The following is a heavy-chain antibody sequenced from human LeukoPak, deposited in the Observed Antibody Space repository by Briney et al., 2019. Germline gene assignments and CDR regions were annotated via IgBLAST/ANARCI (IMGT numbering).Heavy chain of an antibody. Sequence: GGSLRLSCAASGFSFRAFDMYWVRQAPGKGLEWVSRITNDGGKTYYADSVRGRFTISRDNSQSSLYLQMNSLRTDDAALYYCATWAFYHGLDVWGQGTTVTVSS. V-gene: IGHV3-43*02. J-gene: IGHJ6*02. D-gene: IGHD1-26*01. CDR1: GFSFRAFD. CDR3: ATWAFYHGLDV. CDR2: ITNDGGKT.